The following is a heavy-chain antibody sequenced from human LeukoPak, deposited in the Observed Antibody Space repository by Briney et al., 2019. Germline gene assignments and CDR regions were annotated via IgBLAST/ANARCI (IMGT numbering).Heavy chain of an antibody. J-gene: IGHJ4*02. Sequence: GSLRFSCAASGFTFSSYAMSWVRQAPGKGLEWVSAISGSGDSTYYADSVKGRFTISRDNSKNTLYLQMNSLRAEDTAVYYCAKALMSTVTTPDYWGQGTLVTVSS. CDR2: ISGSGDST. CDR1: GFTFSSYA. D-gene: IGHD4-17*01. CDR3: AKALMSTVTTPDY. V-gene: IGHV3-23*01.